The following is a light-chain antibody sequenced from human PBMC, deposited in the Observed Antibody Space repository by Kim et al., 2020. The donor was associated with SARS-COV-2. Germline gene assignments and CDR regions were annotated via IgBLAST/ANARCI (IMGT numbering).Light chain of an antibody. V-gene: IGKV3D-15*01. CDR3: EQYHDWAET. J-gene: IGKJ1*01. Sequence: EIQITQSPATLSVSPGERATLTCRASQSVNTKLAWYQQKGGRPPRILIYGAATMATGVPAMFSGSGSGTDFTLTISSLQSEDFAFYYCEQYHDWAETFGQGTKVDIK. CDR1: QSVNTK. CDR2: GAA.